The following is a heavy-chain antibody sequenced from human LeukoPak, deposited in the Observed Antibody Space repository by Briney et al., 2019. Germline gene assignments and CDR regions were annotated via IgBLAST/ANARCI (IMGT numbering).Heavy chain of an antibody. J-gene: IGHJ2*01. CDR2: IYYTGST. V-gene: IGHV4-39*01. Sequence: WVRQAPGKGLEWIASIYYTGSTYYNPSLRSRVTISVDTSKNQFSLKVNSVTAADTAVYYCARGFLEWLLPYWYFDLWGRGTLVTVSS. CDR3: ARGFLEWLLPYWYFDL. D-gene: IGHD3-3*01.